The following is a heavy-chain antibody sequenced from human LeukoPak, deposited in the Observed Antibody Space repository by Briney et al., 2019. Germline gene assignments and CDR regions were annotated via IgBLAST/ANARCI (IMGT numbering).Heavy chain of an antibody. V-gene: IGHV4-61*08. CDR1: GDSVSNGGYY. J-gene: IGHJ4*02. CDR3: ARSQPFTTYDY. D-gene: IGHD3-3*01. CDR2: IHDSGST. Sequence: SETLSLTCTVSGDSVSNGGYYWSWIRQPPGNGLEWIGYIHDSGSTNYSPSLKSRVTISVDPSKNQFSLKLSSVTAADTAVYYCARSQPFTTYDYWGQGTLVSVSS.